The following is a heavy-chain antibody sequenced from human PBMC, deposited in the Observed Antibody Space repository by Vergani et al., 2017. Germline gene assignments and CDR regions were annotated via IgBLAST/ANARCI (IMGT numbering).Heavy chain of an antibody. D-gene: IGHD6-13*01. CDR1: GGSISSYY. J-gene: IGHJ4*02. CDR3: ASAYSSSWYPY. V-gene: IGHV4-59*01. CDR2: IYYSGST. Sequence: QVQLQASGPGLVQPSETLSLTCTVSGGSISSYYWSWIRQPPGKGLEWIGYIYYSGSTNYNPSLKSRVTISVDTSKNQFSLKLSSVTAADTAVYYCASAYSSSWYPYWGQGTLVTVSS.